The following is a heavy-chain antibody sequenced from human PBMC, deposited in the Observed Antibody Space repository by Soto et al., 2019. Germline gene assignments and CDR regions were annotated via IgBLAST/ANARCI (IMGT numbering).Heavy chain of an antibody. V-gene: IGHV3-73*01. D-gene: IGHD4-17*01. J-gene: IGHJ6*01. Sequence: GGSPRLFRAASGFTFSGSAMHWVRQASGKGLGWVGRIRSKANSYATAYAASAKGRFTISREDSKNTAYLQMNSLKTEDTAVYSCTRPDYGDKRWGGMDVWGQGTTVTVSS. CDR2: IRSKANSYAT. CDR3: TRPDYGDKRWGGMDV. CDR1: GFTFSGSA.